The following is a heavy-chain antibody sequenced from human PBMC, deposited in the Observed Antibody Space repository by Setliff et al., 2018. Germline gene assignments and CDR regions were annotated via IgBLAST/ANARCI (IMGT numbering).Heavy chain of an antibody. CDR1: GYTFINYE. Sequence: ASVKVSCKASGYTFINYEINWVRQATGQGLEWMGGMNPNNGNTGYAQKFQGRVTMTRNTSISTAYMELSSLRSEDTAVYYCARAGYYGSGSYPGAFDIWGQGTMVTVSS. CDR3: ARAGYYGSGSYPGAFDI. D-gene: IGHD3-10*01. V-gene: IGHV1-8*02. CDR2: MNPNNGNT. J-gene: IGHJ3*02.